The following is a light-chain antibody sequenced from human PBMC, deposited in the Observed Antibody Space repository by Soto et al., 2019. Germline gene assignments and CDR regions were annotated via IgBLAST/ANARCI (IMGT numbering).Light chain of an antibody. CDR3: QQYDTYPWT. J-gene: IGKJ1*01. CDR1: QRMSAW. CDR2: DAS. V-gene: IGKV1-5*01. Sequence: DIQMTQSPTTLSASVGDRVIITCRASQRMSAWLAWYQQKPGKAPKLLIYDASSLENGVPSRFSGSGSGTEFTLTISSLQPDDFATDYCQQYDTYPWTFGQGTKVDIK.